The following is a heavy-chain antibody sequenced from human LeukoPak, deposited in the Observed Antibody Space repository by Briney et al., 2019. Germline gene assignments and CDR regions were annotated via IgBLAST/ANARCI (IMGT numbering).Heavy chain of an antibody. Sequence: PGGSLRLSCVAFGFPFSTYVMTWVRQAPGKGLGWVSAIVGSGVTTYYRDSVKGRFTIARDNSKNTLYLHMNDLRAEDTAVYYCAKEGYSSGWLDNWGQGTLVTVSS. V-gene: IGHV3-23*01. J-gene: IGHJ4*02. CDR1: GFPFSTYV. CDR2: IVGSGVTT. CDR3: AKEGYSSGWLDN. D-gene: IGHD6-19*01.